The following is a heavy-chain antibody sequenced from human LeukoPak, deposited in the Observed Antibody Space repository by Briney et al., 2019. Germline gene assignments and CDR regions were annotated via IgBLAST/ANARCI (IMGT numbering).Heavy chain of an antibody. CDR1: GFTVSSNY. D-gene: IGHD4-17*01. J-gene: IGHJ5*01. V-gene: IGHV3-53*01. CDR3: ARDSTDGDYDWFDS. Sequence: PGGSLRLSCAASGFTVSSNYMSWVRQAPGKGLEWVSVIYSGGSTYYANSVKGRFTISRDNSKNTLYLQMNSLRAEDTAVYYCARDSTDGDYDWFDSWGQGTLVTVSS. CDR2: IYSGGST.